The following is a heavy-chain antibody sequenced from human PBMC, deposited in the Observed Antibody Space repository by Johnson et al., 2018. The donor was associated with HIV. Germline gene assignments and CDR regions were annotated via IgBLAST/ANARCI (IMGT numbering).Heavy chain of an antibody. CDR2: ISGSGGST. CDR3: ARDGRDPVTRGSFDV. J-gene: IGHJ3*01. CDR1: GFTFSNAW. D-gene: IGHD3-10*01. V-gene: IGHV3-23*04. Sequence: VQLVESGGGLVKPGGSLRLSCAASGFTFSNAWMSWVRQAPGKGLEWVSVISGSGGSTYYADSVKGRLPISRDNSKNTLFLQMNSLRPEDTAVYYCARDGRDPVTRGSFDVWGQGTVVTVSS.